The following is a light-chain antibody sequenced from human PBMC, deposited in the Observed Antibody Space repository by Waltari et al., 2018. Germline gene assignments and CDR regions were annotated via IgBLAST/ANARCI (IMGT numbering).Light chain of an antibody. Sequence: DIQLTQSPSFLSASVGDRVTITCRASQGISSYLAWYQQKPGRAPKLLIYAASTLQSGVPSRFSGSGSGTEFTLAISSLQTEDVAVYFCQQSYTSPFTFGGGTKV. CDR3: QQSYTSPFT. J-gene: IGKJ4*01. CDR2: AAS. CDR1: QGISSY. V-gene: IGKV1-9*01.